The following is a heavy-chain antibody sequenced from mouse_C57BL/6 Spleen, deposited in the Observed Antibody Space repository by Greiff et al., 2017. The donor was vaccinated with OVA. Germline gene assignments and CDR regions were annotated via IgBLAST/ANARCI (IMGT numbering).Heavy chain of an antibody. CDR1: GYSITSGYY. D-gene: IGHD2-2*01. CDR2: ISYDGSN. V-gene: IGHV3-6*01. CDR3: ARDGYYLDY. J-gene: IGHJ2*01. Sequence: EVQLQESGPGLVKPSQSLSLTCSVTGYSITSGYYWNWIRQFPGNKLEWMGYISYDGSNNYNPSLKNRISITRDTSKDQFFLKLNSVTTEDTATYYCARDGYYLDYWGKGTTLTVSS.